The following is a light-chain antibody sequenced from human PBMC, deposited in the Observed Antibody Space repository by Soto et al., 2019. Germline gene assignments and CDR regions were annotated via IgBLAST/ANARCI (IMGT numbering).Light chain of an antibody. CDR1: QSISRW. V-gene: IGKV1-5*01. Sequence: DIQMTQSPSTLSASVGDRVTITCRASQSISRWVAWYQQKPGKAPKVLIYDVSSLESGVPSRFSGSGSGTEFTLTISSLQPDDLATYYCQQYNSLWTFGQGTKADIK. J-gene: IGKJ1*01. CDR3: QQYNSLWT. CDR2: DVS.